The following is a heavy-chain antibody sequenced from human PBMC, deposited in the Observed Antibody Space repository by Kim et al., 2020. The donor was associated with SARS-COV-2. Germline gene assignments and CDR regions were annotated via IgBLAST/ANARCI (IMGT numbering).Heavy chain of an antibody. D-gene: IGHD6-13*01. CDR3: ARMSVAAAGTLKYYFDY. V-gene: IGHV4-59*08. CDR1: GGSISSYY. J-gene: IGHJ4*01. CDR2: IYYSGST. Sequence: SETLSLTCTVSGGSISSYYWSWIRQPPGKGLEWIGYIYYSGSTNYNPSLKSRVTISVDTSKNQFSLKLSSVTAADTAVYYCARMSVAAAGTLKYYFDYWG.